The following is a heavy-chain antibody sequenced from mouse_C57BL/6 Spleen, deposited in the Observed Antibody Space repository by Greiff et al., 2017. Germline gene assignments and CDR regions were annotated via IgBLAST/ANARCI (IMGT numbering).Heavy chain of an antibody. CDR2: INPNNGGT. V-gene: IGHV1-26*01. Sequence: EVQLQQSGPELVKPGASVKISCKASGYTFTDYYMNWVKQSHGKSLEWIGDINPNNGGTSYNQKFKGKATLTVDKSSSTAYMELRSLTSEDSAVYYCARERDWVLLGYAMDYWCQGTSVTVSS. J-gene: IGHJ4*01. CDR3: ARERDWVLLGYAMDY. D-gene: IGHD4-1*01. CDR1: GYTFTDYY.